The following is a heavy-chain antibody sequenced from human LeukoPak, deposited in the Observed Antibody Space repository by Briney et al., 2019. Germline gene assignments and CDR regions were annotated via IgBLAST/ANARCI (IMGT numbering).Heavy chain of an antibody. CDR1: GGSISSSNYY. V-gene: IGHV4-31*03. CDR3: ARASRSRLYYYYGMDV. J-gene: IGHJ6*02. Sequence: KSSETLSLTCTVSGGSISSSNYYWSWIRQHPGKGLEWIGYIYYSGSTYYNPSLKSRVTISVDTSKNQFSLKLGSVTAADTAVYYCARASRSRLYYYYGMDVWGQGTTVTVSS. CDR2: IYYSGST.